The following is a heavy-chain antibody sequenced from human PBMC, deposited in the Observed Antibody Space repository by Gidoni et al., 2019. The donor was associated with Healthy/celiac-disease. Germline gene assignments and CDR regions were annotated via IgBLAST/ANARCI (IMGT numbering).Heavy chain of an antibody. CDR1: GFTFSRYA. Sequence: EVQLLESGGGLVQPGGSLRLSCAASGFTFSRYAMSWVRQAPGKGLEWVSAISGSGGSTYYADSVKGRFTSSRDKSKNTLYLQMNSLRAEDTAVYYCAKDHYGSGSYYRHWGQGTLVTVSS. D-gene: IGHD3-10*01. J-gene: IGHJ4*02. V-gene: IGHV3-23*01. CDR2: ISGSGGST. CDR3: AKDHYGSGSYYRH.